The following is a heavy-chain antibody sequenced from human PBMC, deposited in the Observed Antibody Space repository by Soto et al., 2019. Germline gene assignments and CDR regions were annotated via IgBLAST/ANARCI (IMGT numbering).Heavy chain of an antibody. J-gene: IGHJ4*02. D-gene: IGHD6-13*01. CDR1: GGTLSRSA. CDR2: IIPIFGPA. CDR3: GTGSSWTKVES. Sequence: SVKVSCKASGGTLSRSAISWVRQAPGQGLEWMGGIIPIFGPAIYAQKFRGRVSIIADESTRTAYMEMSSLRSDDTAVYYCGTGSSWTKVESWGQGTLFTVSS. V-gene: IGHV1-69*13.